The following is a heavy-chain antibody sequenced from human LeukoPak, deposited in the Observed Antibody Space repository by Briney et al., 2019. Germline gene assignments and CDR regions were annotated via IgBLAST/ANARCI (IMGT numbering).Heavy chain of an antibody. CDR1: GGSISSGGYY. V-gene: IGHV4-31*03. CDR2: IYYSGST. CDR3: AREFWFANAPGSWLDP. Sequence: TSETLSLTCTVSGGSISSGGYYWSWIRQHPGKGLEWIGYIYYSGSTFYNPSLKSRVTISVDNSKNQFSLGLTSVTAADTAVYYCAREFWFANAPGSWLDPWGQGTLVTVSS. D-gene: IGHD3-10*01. J-gene: IGHJ5*02.